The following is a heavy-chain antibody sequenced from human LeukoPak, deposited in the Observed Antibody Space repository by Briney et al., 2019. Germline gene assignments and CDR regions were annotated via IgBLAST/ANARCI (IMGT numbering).Heavy chain of an antibody. Sequence: ASVKVSCKASGYTFTSNYMHWVRQAPGQGPEWMGVINPSGASTTYAQTFQGRVTLTRDMSTSTDYLELSSLRFEDTAVYYCARDNSVRDEAWWFSPWGQGTLVTVSS. CDR2: INPSGAST. CDR3: ARDNSVRDEAWWFSP. J-gene: IGHJ5*02. V-gene: IGHV1-46*01. D-gene: IGHD5-24*01. CDR1: GYTFTSNY.